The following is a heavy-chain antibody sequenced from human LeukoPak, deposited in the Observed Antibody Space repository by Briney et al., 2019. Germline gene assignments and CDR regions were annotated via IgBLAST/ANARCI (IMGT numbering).Heavy chain of an antibody. CDR1: GYSFTSSW. Sequence: GESLKISCKGSGYSFTSSWIGWVRQMPGKGLEWMGIIYPGDSDTRYNPSFQGQVTISADKSISTAYLQWSSLKASETAMYYCARPGPTYYYGMDVWGQGTTVTVSS. CDR3: ARPGPTYYYGMDV. CDR2: IYPGDSDT. D-gene: IGHD4-17*01. V-gene: IGHV5-51*01. J-gene: IGHJ6*02.